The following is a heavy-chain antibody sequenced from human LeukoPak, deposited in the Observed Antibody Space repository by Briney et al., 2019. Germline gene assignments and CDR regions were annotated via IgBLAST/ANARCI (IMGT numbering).Heavy chain of an antibody. CDR2: IYSGGST. D-gene: IGHD6-13*01. Sequence: GGSLRLSCAASGFTVSSNYMSWVRQAPGKGLEWVSVIYSGGSTYYADSVKGRFTISRDNSKNTLYLQMNSLRAEDTAVYYCARVGALYSSSWYAFDIWGQGTMVTVSS. CDR3: ARVGALYSSSWYAFDI. J-gene: IGHJ3*02. CDR1: GFTVSSNY. V-gene: IGHV3-53*01.